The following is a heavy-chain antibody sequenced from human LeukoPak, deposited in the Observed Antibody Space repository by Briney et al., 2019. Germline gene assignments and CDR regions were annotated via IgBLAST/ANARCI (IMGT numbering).Heavy chain of an antibody. CDR1: GYTFTSYG. D-gene: IGHD6-6*01. V-gene: IGHV1-69*06. Sequence: ASVKVSCKASGYTFTSYGISWVRQAPGQGLEWMGGIIPIFGTANYAQKFQGRVTITADKSTSTAYMELSSLRSEDTAVYYCATYQQLAYYYYMDVWGKGTTVTVSS. CDR2: IIPIFGTA. J-gene: IGHJ6*03. CDR3: ATYQQLAYYYYMDV.